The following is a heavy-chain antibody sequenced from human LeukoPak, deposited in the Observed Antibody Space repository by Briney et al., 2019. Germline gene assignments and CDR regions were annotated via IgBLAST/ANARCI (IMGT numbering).Heavy chain of an antibody. CDR1: GGSISSGSYY. CDR2: IYTSGST. Sequence: SETLSLTCTVSGGSISSGSYYWSWIRQPAGKGLEWIGRIYTSGSTNYNPSLKSRVTISVDTSKNQFSLKLSSVTAADTAVYYCARARNSGYDYYYYYYMDVWGKGTTVTVSS. J-gene: IGHJ6*03. CDR3: ARARNSGYDYYYYYYMDV. D-gene: IGHD5-12*01. V-gene: IGHV4-61*02.